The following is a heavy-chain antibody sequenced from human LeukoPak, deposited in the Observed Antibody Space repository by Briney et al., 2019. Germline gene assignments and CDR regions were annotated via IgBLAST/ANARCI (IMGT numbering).Heavy chain of an antibody. CDR2: IYYSGST. V-gene: IGHV4-39*01. D-gene: IGHD2-2*01. Sequence: SETLSLTCTVSGGSISSSSYYWGWIRQPPGKGLEWIGSIYYSGSTYYNPSLKSRVTISVDTSKNQFSLKLSSVTAADTAVYYCARGPVVVPAAMSCYMDVWGKGTTVTVSS. CDR1: GGSISSSSYY. J-gene: IGHJ6*03. CDR3: ARGPVVVPAAMSCYMDV.